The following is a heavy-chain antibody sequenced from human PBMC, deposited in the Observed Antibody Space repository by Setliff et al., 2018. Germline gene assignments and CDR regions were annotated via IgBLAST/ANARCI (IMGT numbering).Heavy chain of an antibody. Sequence: RASVKVSCKASGGTFRSYGISWVRQAPGQGLEWMGGTIPMFGSANYAQKFQGRVTIITDEFTGTAYMELSSLRTEDTAVYYCARVGGYQLLYLWYWGQGTLVTVSS. V-gene: IGHV1-69*05. J-gene: IGHJ4*02. CDR2: TIPMFGSA. CDR3: ARVGGYQLLYLWY. CDR1: GGTFRSYG. D-gene: IGHD2-2*02.